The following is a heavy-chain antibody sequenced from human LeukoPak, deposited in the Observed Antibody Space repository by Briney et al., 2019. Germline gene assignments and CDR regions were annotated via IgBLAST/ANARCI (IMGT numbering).Heavy chain of an antibody. D-gene: IGHD6-13*01. V-gene: IGHV3-23*01. CDR3: AKSEKHYSSWYLY. Sequence: GGSLRLSCAASGLTFSSYAMSWVRQAPGKGLEWVSAISGSGGSTYYADSVKGRFTISRDNSKNTLYLQMNSLRAEDTAVYYCAKSEKHYSSWYLYWGQGTLVTVSS. CDR1: GLTFSSYA. CDR2: ISGSGGST. J-gene: IGHJ4*02.